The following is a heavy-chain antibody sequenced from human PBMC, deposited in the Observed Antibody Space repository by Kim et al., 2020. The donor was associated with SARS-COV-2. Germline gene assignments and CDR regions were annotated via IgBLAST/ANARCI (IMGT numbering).Heavy chain of an antibody. V-gene: IGHV1-3*01. CDR2: INAGNGNT. J-gene: IGHJ4*02. CDR3: ARDGGGFYGSGSYYGY. Sequence: ASVKVSCKASGYTFTSYAMHWVRHAPGQRLEWMGWINAGNGNTKYSQKFQGRVTITRDTSASTAYMELSSLRSEDTAVYYCARDGGGFYGSGSYYGYWGQGTLVTVSS. CDR1: GYTFTSYA. D-gene: IGHD3-10*01.